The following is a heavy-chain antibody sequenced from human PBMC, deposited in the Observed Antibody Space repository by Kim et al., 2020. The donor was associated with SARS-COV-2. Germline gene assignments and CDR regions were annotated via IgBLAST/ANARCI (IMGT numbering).Heavy chain of an antibody. J-gene: IGHJ4*02. V-gene: IGHV3-23*01. CDR3: AKDQESSGWPTFDY. Sequence: ADSVKGRLTVSRDNAKNTLYQKMDNRRVEDTALYYCAKDQESSGWPTFDYWGQGVLVTVSS. D-gene: IGHD3-22*01.